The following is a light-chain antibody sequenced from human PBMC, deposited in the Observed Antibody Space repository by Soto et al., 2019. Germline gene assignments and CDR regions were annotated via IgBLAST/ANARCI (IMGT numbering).Light chain of an antibody. CDR3: GTWDTDLSADHYA. CDR2: NNI. V-gene: IGLV1-51*01. Sequence: SVLPQWPSLSAAPVHKITASCFASGSNIGSNYVAWYQHVQGTTSLLPIYNNIKRYPGIPHRFSGSKSGTSVALDTTGPQTGDEADYFCGTWDTDLSADHYAFATGTKVTVL. J-gene: IGLJ1*01. CDR1: GSNIGSNY.